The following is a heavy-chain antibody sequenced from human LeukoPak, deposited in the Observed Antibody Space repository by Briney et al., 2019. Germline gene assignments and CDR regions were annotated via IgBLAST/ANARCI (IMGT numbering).Heavy chain of an antibody. V-gene: IGHV1-8*01. CDR3: ARGEGGPYDILTGQLDY. CDR1: GYTFTSYD. CDR2: MNPNSGNT. J-gene: IGHJ4*02. D-gene: IGHD3-9*01. Sequence: ASVKVSCKASGYTFTSYDINWVRQATAQGLEWMGWMNPNSGNTGYAQKFQGRVTMPRTPSISTAYMELSSLRSEDTAVYYCARGEGGPYDILTGQLDYWGQGTLVTVSS.